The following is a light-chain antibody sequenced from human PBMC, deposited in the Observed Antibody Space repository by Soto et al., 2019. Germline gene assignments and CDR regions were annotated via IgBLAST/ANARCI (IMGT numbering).Light chain of an antibody. V-gene: IGLV2-14*01. Sequence: QAVVTQPASVSGSPGQSITISCTGTGSDVTTYNYVSWYQQHTDRAPKLVLYEVSNRPSGVSSRFSGSTSGNTASLTVSGLQAEDEADYFCSSYIRNTSLVIFGGGTKVTVL. CDR3: SSYIRNTSLVI. J-gene: IGLJ2*01. CDR2: EVS. CDR1: GSDVTTYNY.